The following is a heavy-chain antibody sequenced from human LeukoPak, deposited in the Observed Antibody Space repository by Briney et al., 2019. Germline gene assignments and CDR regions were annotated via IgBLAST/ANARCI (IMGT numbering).Heavy chain of an antibody. CDR2: ISGSGGST. Sequence: GGSLRPSCAASGFTFSSYAMSWVRQAPGKGLEWVSAISGSGGSTYYADSVKGRFTISRDNSKNTLYLQMNSLRAEDTAVYICARDRDFPRDQFDYWGQGTLVTVSS. V-gene: IGHV3-23*01. CDR3: ARDRDFPRDQFDY. D-gene: IGHD2-21*02. CDR1: GFTFSSYA. J-gene: IGHJ4*02.